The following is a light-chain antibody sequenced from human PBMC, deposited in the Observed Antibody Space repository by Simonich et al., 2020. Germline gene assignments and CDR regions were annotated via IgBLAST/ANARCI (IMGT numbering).Light chain of an antibody. V-gene: IGLV2-23*01. J-gene: IGLJ3*02. CDR2: EGS. Sequence: QSALTQPASVSGSPGQSITISCTGTSSDVGGYNLVSWYQQHPGKAPNLMIYEGSKRPSGVSNRFSGSKSGNTASLTLSGLQAEDEADYYCCSYAGSSTLVFGGGTKLTVL. CDR1: SSDVGGYNL. CDR3: CSYAGSSTLV.